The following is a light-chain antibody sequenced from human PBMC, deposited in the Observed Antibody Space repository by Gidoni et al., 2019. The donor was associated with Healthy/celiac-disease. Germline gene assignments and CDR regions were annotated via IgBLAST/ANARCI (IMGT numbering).Light chain of an antibody. CDR1: QSISSW. V-gene: IGKV1-5*01. CDR2: DAS. CDR3: QQYNSYSWT. Sequence: IQMTQSPSTLSASVGDRVTITCRPSQSISSWLAWYQQKPGKAPKLLIYDASSLESGVPSRFSGSGAGTEFTLTSSSLQPDDVATYYCQQYNSYSWTFGQGTKVEIK. J-gene: IGKJ1*01.